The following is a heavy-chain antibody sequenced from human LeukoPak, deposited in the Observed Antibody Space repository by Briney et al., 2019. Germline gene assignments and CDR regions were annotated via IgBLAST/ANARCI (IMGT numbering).Heavy chain of an antibody. V-gene: IGHV4-38-2*02. CDR3: ARVRGPYYYYMDV. CDR1: GYSISSGYY. CDR2: IYHSGRT. J-gene: IGHJ6*03. Sequence: SETLSLTCTVSGYSISSGYYWGWIRQPPGKGLEWIGSIYHSGRTFYNPSLKSRVTISVDTSKNQFSLKLSSVTAADTAVYYCARVRGPYYYYMDVWGKGTTVTISS. D-gene: IGHD3-10*01.